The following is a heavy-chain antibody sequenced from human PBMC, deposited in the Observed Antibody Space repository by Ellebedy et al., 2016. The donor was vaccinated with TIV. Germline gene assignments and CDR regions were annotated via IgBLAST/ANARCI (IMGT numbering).Heavy chain of an antibody. Sequence: PAGSLRLSCPASTFSFSSYGMHWARHAPRKGLEWVSVMSYDGMNTSYADSVNGRRTTSGDNSKNTLFLQMNSQRAEDTAVYYCAKEVYGDHPGYYNYGMDVWGQGTTVTVS. J-gene: IGHJ6*02. V-gene: IGHV3-30*18. CDR3: AKEVYGDHPGYYNYGMDV. CDR1: TFSFSSYG. D-gene: IGHD4-17*01. CDR2: MSYDGMNT.